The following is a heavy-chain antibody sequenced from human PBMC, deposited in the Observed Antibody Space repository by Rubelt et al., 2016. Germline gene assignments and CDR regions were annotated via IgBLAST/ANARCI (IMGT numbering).Heavy chain of an antibody. CDR1: GGSIRRGGYY. D-gene: IGHD2/OR15-2a*01. Sequence: QVQLQESGPGLVTPSQTLSLTCTVSGGSIRRGGYYWSWLRQHPGKGLEWFGYIYSSGSTYYNPSLKSRVTISVDTSKNQFSLKLSAVTAADTAVYYCARDSGSRIFDYWGQGTLVTVSS. CDR3: ARDSGSRIFDY. V-gene: IGHV4-31*03. J-gene: IGHJ4*02. CDR2: IYSSGST.